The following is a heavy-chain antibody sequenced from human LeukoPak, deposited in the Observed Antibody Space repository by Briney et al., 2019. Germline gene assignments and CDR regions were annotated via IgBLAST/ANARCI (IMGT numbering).Heavy chain of an antibody. Sequence: GGSLRLSCAASGFTVSSDYMTWVRQAPGKGLEWVSIIYSGGSTYYADSVKGRFTISRDSSKNIVYLQMNSLRVEDTAVYYCTRRPYSSSRYYFDYWGQGTLVTVSS. J-gene: IGHJ4*02. V-gene: IGHV3-66*01. CDR1: GFTVSSDY. CDR2: IYSGGST. CDR3: TRRPYSSSRYYFDY. D-gene: IGHD6-13*01.